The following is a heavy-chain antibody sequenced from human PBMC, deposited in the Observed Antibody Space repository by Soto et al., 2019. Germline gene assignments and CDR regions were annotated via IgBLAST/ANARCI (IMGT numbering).Heavy chain of an antibody. V-gene: IGHV3-33*08. J-gene: IGHJ6*02. D-gene: IGHD2-15*01. Sequence: QVQLVESGGGVVQPGGSLRLSCTTSGFTFNTYGMHWVRQAPGKGLEWVAIIWYDGSNKYYADSVKGRFTISRDNSRNTLYLQVNSPRAEDTALYYCARADCTGAYCYSWPFNYGVDVWGQGTTVTVSS. CDR2: IWYDGSNK. CDR3: ARADCTGAYCYSWPFNYGVDV. CDR1: GFTFNTYG.